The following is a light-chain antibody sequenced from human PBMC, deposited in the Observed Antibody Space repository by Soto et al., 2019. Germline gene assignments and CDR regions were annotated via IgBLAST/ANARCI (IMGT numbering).Light chain of an antibody. V-gene: IGKV3-11*01. J-gene: IGKJ4*01. CDR2: DAS. CDR1: QSVSSY. Sequence: EIVLKQSPATLSLYPGERATLSCRASQSVSSYLAWYQQKPGQAPRLLIYDASNRATGIPARFSGSGSGTDFTLTISSLEPEDFAVYYCQQRSNWPLTFGGGTNVDI. CDR3: QQRSNWPLT.